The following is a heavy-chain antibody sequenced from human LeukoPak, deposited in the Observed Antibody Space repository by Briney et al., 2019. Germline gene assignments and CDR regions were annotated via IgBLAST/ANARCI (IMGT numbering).Heavy chain of an antibody. CDR2: IYPGDSDT. D-gene: IGHD3-22*01. CDR1: GYSFTSYW. Sequence: GESLKISCKGSGYSFTSYWIGWVRQMPEKGLEWMGIIYPGDSDTRYSPSFQGQVTISADKSISTAYLQWSSLKASDTAMYYCARLGNYDSEDYYYGMDVWGQGTTVTVSS. CDR3: ARLGNYDSEDYYYGMDV. J-gene: IGHJ6*02. V-gene: IGHV5-51*01.